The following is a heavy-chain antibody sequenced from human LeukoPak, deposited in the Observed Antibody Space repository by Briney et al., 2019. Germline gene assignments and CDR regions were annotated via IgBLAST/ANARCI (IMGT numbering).Heavy chain of an antibody. D-gene: IGHD6-13*01. CDR2: IYYSGST. CDR1: GGSISSYY. CDR3: ARELTIYSSRADWFDP. V-gene: IGHV4-59*01. Sequence: PSETLSLTCTVSGGSISSYYWSWIRQPPGKGLEWIGHIYYSGSTNYNPSLKSRVTISIDTSKNQFSLKLSSVTAADTAVYYCARELTIYSSRADWFDPWGQGTLVTVSS. J-gene: IGHJ5*02.